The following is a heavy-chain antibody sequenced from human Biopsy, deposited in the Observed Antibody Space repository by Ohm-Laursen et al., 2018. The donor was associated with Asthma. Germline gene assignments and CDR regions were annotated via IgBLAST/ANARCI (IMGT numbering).Heavy chain of an antibody. J-gene: IGHJ4*02. Sequence: TLSLTCTVSYCSITSGGYYWTWIRQHPGKGLERIGIIYYRGSTYYNPSLKSRVSISIDTSKNQLSLKLSSVTAADTAVYYCARAQDYYDSRGYYRSFDYWGQGTLVTVSS. CDR2: IYYRGST. CDR3: ARAQDYYDSRGYYRSFDY. V-gene: IGHV4-31*03. D-gene: IGHD3-22*01. CDR1: YCSITSGGYY.